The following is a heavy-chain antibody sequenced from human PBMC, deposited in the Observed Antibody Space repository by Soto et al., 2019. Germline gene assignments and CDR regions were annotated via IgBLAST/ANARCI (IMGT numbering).Heavy chain of an antibody. V-gene: IGHV4-59*01. J-gene: IGHJ5*02. Sequence: SETLSLTCTVSGGSISSDYWSWIRQPPGKGLEWIGYIYYSGSTNYNPSLKSRVTISVDTSKNQFSLKLSSVTAADTAVYYCARVPYSSSWYRWFGPWGQGTLVTVSS. D-gene: IGHD6-13*01. CDR2: IYYSGST. CDR3: ARVPYSSSWYRWFGP. CDR1: GGSISSDY.